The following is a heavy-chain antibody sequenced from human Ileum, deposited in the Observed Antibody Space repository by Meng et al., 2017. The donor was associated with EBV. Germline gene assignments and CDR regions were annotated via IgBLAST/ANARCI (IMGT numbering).Heavy chain of an antibody. Sequence: QVYRVGSGGGVVQPGTSLRLSCAASGFGFSAYTMLWVRQAPGKGLEWVALISYNGNSKSYADSVRGRFTISRDNAKNTLFLQVDSLRPEDTAVYYCAKGFSGTYYVLESWGQGTLVTVSS. CDR3: AKGFSGTYYVLES. V-gene: IGHV3-30-3*01. D-gene: IGHD1-26*01. CDR2: ISYNGNSK. CDR1: GFGFSAYT. J-gene: IGHJ4*02.